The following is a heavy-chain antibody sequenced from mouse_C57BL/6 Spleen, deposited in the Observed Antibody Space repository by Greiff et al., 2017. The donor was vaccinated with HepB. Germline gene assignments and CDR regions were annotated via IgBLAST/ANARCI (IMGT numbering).Heavy chain of an antibody. CDR3: ARDPGTGFAY. Sequence: QVQLQQSGAELVRPGTSVKLSCKASGYTFTSYWMHWVKQRPGQGLEWIGVIDPSDSYTNYNQKFKGKATLTVDTSSSTAYMQLSSLTSEDSAVYYCARDPGTGFAYWGQGTLVTVSA. J-gene: IGHJ3*01. V-gene: IGHV1-59*01. CDR1: GYTFTSYW. CDR2: IDPSDSYT. D-gene: IGHD4-1*01.